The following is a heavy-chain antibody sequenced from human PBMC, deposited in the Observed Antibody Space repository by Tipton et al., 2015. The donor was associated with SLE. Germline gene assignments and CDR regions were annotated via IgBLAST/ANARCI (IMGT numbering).Heavy chain of an antibody. V-gene: IGHV3-7*01. D-gene: IGHD6-19*01. CDR3: ATRQGSGWYQSFDY. CDR2: IKEDGSER. Sequence: GSLRLSCAASGFIFSNYWMTWVRQAPGKGLEWVANIKEDGSERSYVDSVKGRFTISRDNAKNTLYLQMNNLRVEDTAMYYCATRQGSGWYQSFDYWGQGTLVSVSS. J-gene: IGHJ4*02. CDR1: GFIFSNYW.